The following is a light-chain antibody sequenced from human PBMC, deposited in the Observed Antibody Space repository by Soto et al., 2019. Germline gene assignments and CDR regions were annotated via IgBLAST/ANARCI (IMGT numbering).Light chain of an antibody. V-gene: IGKV3-11*01. Sequence: EIVLTQSPATLSLSPGERATLSCRASQSVSSYLAWYQQKPGQAPRLLIYDASNRANGIPARFSGSGSGTDFTLTISSLEPEDFAVYYCQQRSSWPPITFGQGTRLEIK. CDR1: QSVSSY. J-gene: IGKJ5*01. CDR2: DAS. CDR3: QQRSSWPPIT.